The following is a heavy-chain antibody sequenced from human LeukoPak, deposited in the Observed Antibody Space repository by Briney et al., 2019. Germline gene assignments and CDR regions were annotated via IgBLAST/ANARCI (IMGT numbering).Heavy chain of an antibody. J-gene: IGHJ6*03. Sequence: GGSLRLSCAASGFSFNNYGMHWVRQAPGRGLEWVAFIRYDGSDEYYADSVNGRFTISRDNSKNTLYLQMDSLRAEDTAVYYCAKIRPTTVYTSMDVWGKGTTVTVSS. CDR1: GFSFNNYG. CDR2: IRYDGSDE. D-gene: IGHD4-17*01. CDR3: AKIRPTTVYTSMDV. V-gene: IGHV3-30*02.